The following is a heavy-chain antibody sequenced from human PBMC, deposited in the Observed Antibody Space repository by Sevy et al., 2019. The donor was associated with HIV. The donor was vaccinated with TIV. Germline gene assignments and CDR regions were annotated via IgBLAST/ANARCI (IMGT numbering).Heavy chain of an antibody. Sequence: SETLSLTCTVSGGSITSLYWNWIRQPPGKGLEWIANIYYNGDNNYNPSLKSRVTLSLDTPKNQFALRLGSVTAADTAMYYCAGENAWGRGYAWGQGTLVTVSS. CDR1: GGSITSLY. J-gene: IGHJ5*02. D-gene: IGHD6-25*01. CDR2: IYYNGDN. CDR3: AGENAWGRGYA. V-gene: IGHV4-59*08.